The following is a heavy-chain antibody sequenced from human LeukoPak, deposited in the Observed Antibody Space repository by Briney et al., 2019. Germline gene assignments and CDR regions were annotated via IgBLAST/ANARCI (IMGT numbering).Heavy chain of an antibody. CDR3: ASRRSGYHVDY. D-gene: IGHD3-22*01. Sequence: GGSLRLSCAASGFTFSDYYMIWIRQAPGKGLEWVSYISGSSSYTGYADSVKGRFTISRDNAKNSLFLQMNRLRAEDTAVYYCASRRSGYHVDYWGQGTQVTVSS. CDR2: ISGSSSYT. J-gene: IGHJ4*02. CDR1: GFTFSDYY. V-gene: IGHV3-11*03.